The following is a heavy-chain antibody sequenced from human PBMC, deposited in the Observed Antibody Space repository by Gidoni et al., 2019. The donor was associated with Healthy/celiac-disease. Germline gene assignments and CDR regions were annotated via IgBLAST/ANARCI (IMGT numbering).Heavy chain of an antibody. CDR2: ISWNSGSI. D-gene: IGHD5-12*01. CDR1: GFPFDDYA. V-gene: IGHV3-9*01. Sequence: EVQLVASGGGLVQPGRSLRPSCAASGFPFDDYAMHWVRQAPGKGLEWVSGISWNSGSIGYADSVKGRFTISRDNAKNSLYLQMNSLRAEDTALYYCAKAGGGYVGIDYWGQGTLVTVSS. J-gene: IGHJ4*02. CDR3: AKAGGGYVGIDY.